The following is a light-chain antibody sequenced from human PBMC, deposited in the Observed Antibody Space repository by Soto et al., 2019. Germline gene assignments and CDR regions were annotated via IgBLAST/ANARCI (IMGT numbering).Light chain of an antibody. J-gene: IGLJ1*01. Sequence: QSVLTQPPSASGSPGQSVAISCTGTSSDVGGYNYVSWYQHHPGKAPKLMIYEASKRPSGVPDRFSGSKSGNTASLTVSGLQAEDEADYYCSSHAGSNTYVFGTGTKVTVL. V-gene: IGLV2-8*01. CDR2: EAS. CDR3: SSHAGSNTYV. CDR1: SSDVGGYNY.